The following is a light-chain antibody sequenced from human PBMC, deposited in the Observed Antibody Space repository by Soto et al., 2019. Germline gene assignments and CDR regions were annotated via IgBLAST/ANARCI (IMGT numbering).Light chain of an antibody. Sequence: DIVMTQSPLSLPVTPGEPASISCRSSQSLLHSNGYNYLDWYLQKPGQSPQLLIYLGSNRASGVPDRLSGSGSGTDFTLKISRVEAEDVEVYSCMQALQTPLTFGRGTRLEIK. CDR2: LGS. J-gene: IGKJ5*01. CDR3: MQALQTPLT. V-gene: IGKV2-28*01. CDR1: QSLLHSNGYNY.